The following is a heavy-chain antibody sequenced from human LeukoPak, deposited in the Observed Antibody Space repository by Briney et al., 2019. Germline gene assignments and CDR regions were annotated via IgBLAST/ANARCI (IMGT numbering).Heavy chain of an antibody. CDR2: IYGGGST. D-gene: IGHD2-2*01. CDR1: GFTVSSKY. V-gene: IGHV3-53*01. J-gene: IGHJ3*02. CDR3: ARVLYQLLDAFDI. Sequence: PGGSLRLSCAASGFTVSSKYMSWVRQAPGNGLECVSVIYGGGSTFYADSVKGRFTISRDISKNTLYLQMNSLRAEDTAVYYCARVLYQLLDAFDIWGQGTMVTVSS.